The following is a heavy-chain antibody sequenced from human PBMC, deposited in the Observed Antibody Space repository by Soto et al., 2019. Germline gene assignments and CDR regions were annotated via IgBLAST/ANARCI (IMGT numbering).Heavy chain of an antibody. CDR2: ISRSGSLN. D-gene: IGHD6-6*01. CDR3: ARDLEYSGSWYYYYGLDV. CDR1: GFSFSDYS. Sequence: LRLSCAASGFSFSDYSMNWVRQAPGKGLEWLSYISRSGSLNYYAESVKGRFTISRDNAKNSLYLEMNSVRDEDTAMYDCARDLEYSGSWYYYYGLDVWGHGTTVTVSS. J-gene: IGHJ6*02. V-gene: IGHV3-48*02.